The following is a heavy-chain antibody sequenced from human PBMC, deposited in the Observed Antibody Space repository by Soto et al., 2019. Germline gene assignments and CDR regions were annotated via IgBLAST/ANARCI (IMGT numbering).Heavy chain of an antibody. CDR3: ARDLDVKCTNGVCYLFHYYYGMDV. V-gene: IGHV7-4-1*01. CDR1: GYTFTSYA. D-gene: IGHD2-8*01. CDR2: INTNTGNP. J-gene: IGHJ6*02. Sequence: ASVKVSCKASGYTFTSYAMNWVRQAPGQGLEWMGWINTNTGNPTYAQGFTGRFVFSLDTSVSTAYLQICSLKAEDTAVYYCARDLDVKCTNGVCYLFHYYYGMDVWGQGTTVTVS.